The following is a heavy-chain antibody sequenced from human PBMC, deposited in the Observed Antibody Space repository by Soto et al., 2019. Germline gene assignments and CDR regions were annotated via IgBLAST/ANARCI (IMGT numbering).Heavy chain of an antibody. D-gene: IGHD1-26*01. CDR2: VYTSGST. V-gene: IGHV4-4*07. CDR1: GDPMTKYY. CDR3: ARTVGAAYYFDF. Sequence: SETLSLTCTVSGDPMTKYYWSWIRQPAGKGLEWIGRVYTSGSTNYNPSLKSRVTMSIDTSNNHFSLTLKSVTAADTAVYYCARTVGAAYYFDFWGQGALVTVSS. J-gene: IGHJ4*02.